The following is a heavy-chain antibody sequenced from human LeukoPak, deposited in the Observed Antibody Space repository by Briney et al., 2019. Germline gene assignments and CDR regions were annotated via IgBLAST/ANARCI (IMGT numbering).Heavy chain of an antibody. CDR2: IYYSGSS. D-gene: IGHD5-18*01. Sequence: SETLSLTCTVSGGSINNGGYYWSWIRQHPEKGLEWIGYIYYSGSSYYNPSLRSRVTISVDTSKNHFSLKLSSVTAADTAVYYCARNTFDYWGQGTLVTVSS. J-gene: IGHJ4*02. CDR3: ARNTFDY. V-gene: IGHV4-31*03. CDR1: GGSINNGGYY.